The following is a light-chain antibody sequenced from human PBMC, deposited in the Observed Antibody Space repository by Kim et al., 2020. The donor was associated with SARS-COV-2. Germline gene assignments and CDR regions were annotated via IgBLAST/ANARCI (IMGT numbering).Light chain of an antibody. Sequence: LSVSPGRRVTRSCRASQTLGSKLAWYQHKPGQPPRLLIFDASTRATGIPARFSGSGSGTEFTLTISSLQSEDFAVYFCQMYNDWPQFGQGTKLEI. CDR2: DAS. CDR1: QTLGSK. CDR3: QMYNDWPQ. V-gene: IGKV3D-15*01. J-gene: IGKJ2*01.